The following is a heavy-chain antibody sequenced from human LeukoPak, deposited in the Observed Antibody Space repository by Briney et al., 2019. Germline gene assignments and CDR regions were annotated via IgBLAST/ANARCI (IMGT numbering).Heavy chain of an antibody. CDR2: INSDGSST. J-gene: IGHJ4*02. Sequence: GGSLRLSCAASGFTFSSYVMSWVRQAPGKGLVWVSRINSDGSSTSYADSVKGRFTISRDNAKNTLYLQMNSLRAEDTAVYYCASSLYYDSSGYGYWGQGTLVTVSS. V-gene: IGHV3-74*01. CDR1: GFTFSSYV. CDR3: ASSLYYDSSGYGY. D-gene: IGHD3-22*01.